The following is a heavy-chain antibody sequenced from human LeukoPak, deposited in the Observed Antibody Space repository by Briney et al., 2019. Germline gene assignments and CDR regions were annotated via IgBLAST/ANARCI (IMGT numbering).Heavy chain of an antibody. CDR1: AYTFTGYY. Sequence: SVKLSCKASAYTFTGYYMHWVRHAPGRVIEGVGWIIPNVGGTKYAQYFQGRVTLTRDTSISTAYMELSRLRSADPAVYYRARDNFHSRQEWEILRFDYWGQGSLVAHSA. CDR2: IIPNVGGT. V-gene: IGHV1-2*02. D-gene: IGHD1-26*01. CDR3: ARDNFHSRQEWEILRFDY. J-gene: IGHJ4*02.